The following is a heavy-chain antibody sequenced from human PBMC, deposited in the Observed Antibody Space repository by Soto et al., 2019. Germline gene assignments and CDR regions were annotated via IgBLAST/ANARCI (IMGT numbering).Heavy chain of an antibody. CDR2: INSDGSST. V-gene: IGHV3-74*01. Sequence: EVQLVESGGGLVQPGGSLRLSCAASGFTFSSYWMHWVRQAPGKGLVWVSRINSDGSSTSYADSVKGRFTISRDNAKNTLYLQMNSLRAVDTAVYYCAREGVGADIDAFDIWGQGTMVTVSS. CDR3: AREGVGADIDAFDI. D-gene: IGHD1-26*01. CDR1: GFTFSSYW. J-gene: IGHJ3*02.